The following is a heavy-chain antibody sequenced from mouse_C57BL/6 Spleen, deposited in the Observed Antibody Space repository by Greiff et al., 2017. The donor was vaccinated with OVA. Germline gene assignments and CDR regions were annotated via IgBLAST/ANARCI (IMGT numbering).Heavy chain of an antibody. CDR3: ARSIIYYGSSYWYFDV. J-gene: IGHJ1*03. CDR2: IDPANGNT. CDR1: GFNIKNTY. Sequence: VQLKQSVAELVRPGASVKLSCTASGFNIKNTYMHWVKQRPEQGLEWIGRIDPANGNTKYAPKFQGKATITADTSSNTAYLQLSSLTSEDTAIYYCARSIIYYGSSYWYFDVWGTGTTVTVSS. V-gene: IGHV14-3*01. D-gene: IGHD1-1*01.